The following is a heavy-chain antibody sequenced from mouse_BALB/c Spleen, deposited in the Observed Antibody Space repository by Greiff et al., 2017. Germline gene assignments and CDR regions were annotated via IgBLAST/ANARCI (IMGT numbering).Heavy chain of an antibody. CDR3: AREGPFYYYGSSPYAMDY. J-gene: IGHJ4*01. CDR2: INSNGGST. D-gene: IGHD1-1*01. V-gene: IGHV5-6-3*01. Sequence: EVQLQESGGGLVQPGGSLKLSCAASGFTFSSYGMSWVRQTPDKRLELVATINSNGGSTYYPDSVKGRFTISRDNAKNTLYLQMSSPKSEDTAMYYCAREGPFYYYGSSPYAMDYWGQGTSVTVSS. CDR1: GFTFSSYG.